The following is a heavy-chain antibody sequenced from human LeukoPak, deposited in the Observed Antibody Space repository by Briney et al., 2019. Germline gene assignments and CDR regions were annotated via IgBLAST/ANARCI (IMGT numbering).Heavy chain of an antibody. J-gene: IGHJ4*02. CDR3: ARAYCGGDCYSGYFDY. Sequence: PSETLSLTCAVYGGSFSGYYWSWIRQPPGKGLEWIGEINHSGSTNYNPSLKSRVTISVDTSKNQFSLKLSSVTAADTAVYYCARAYCGGDCYSGYFDYWGQGTLVTVSS. V-gene: IGHV4-34*01. D-gene: IGHD2-21*02. CDR2: INHSGST. CDR1: GGSFSGYY.